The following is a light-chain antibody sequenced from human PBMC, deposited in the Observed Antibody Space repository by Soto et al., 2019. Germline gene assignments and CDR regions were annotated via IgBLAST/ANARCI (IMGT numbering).Light chain of an antibody. V-gene: IGLV1-40*01. CDR2: GNS. CDR3: QSYDSSLRRV. J-gene: IGLJ2*01. CDR1: SSNIGAGYD. Sequence: QSVLTQPPSVSGAPGQRVTISCTGSSSNIGAGYDVHWYQQLPGTAPKLLIYGNSNRPSGVPDRFSGSKSGTSASLAITWLQADDEADYYCQSYDSSLRRVSGGGTKVTVL.